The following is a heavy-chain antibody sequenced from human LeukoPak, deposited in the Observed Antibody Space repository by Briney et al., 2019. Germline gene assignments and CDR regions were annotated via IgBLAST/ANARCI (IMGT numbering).Heavy chain of an antibody. CDR3: AKVSMGVGY. CDR1: GFTFSSYA. CDR2: ISYDGSNK. V-gene: IGHV3-30*04. Sequence: PGGSLRLSCAASGFTFSSYAMHWVRQAPGKGLEWVAVISYDGSNKKYADSVKGRFTISRDNSKNTLYLQMNSLRAEDTAVYYCAKVSMGVGYWGQGTLVTVSS. D-gene: IGHD3-10*01. J-gene: IGHJ4*02.